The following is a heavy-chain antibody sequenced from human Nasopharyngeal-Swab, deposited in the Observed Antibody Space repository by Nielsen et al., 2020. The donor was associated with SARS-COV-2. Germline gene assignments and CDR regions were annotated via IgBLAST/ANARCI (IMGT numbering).Heavy chain of an antibody. CDR2: IPYGGST. D-gene: IGHD3-22*01. Sequence: SETLSLTCTVSGDSINSHFWSWIRQPPGKGLDWIGYIPYGGSTNYNPSLRSRVTISVDTSKSQFSLKLTSVTAADTAVYYCARVHYYDSTYYYYGLDVWGQGTTVTVSS. V-gene: IGHV4-59*11. CDR3: ARVHYYDSTYYYYGLDV. J-gene: IGHJ6*02. CDR1: GDSINSHF.